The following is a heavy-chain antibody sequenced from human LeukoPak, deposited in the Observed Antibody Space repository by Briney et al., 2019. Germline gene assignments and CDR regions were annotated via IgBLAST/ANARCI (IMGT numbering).Heavy chain of an antibody. D-gene: IGHD3-22*01. CDR2: ISYDGSNK. CDR3: AKWSGSSGYSAVDY. Sequence: GGSPRLSCAASGFTFSSYAMHWVRQAPGKGLEWVAVISYDGSNKYYADSVKGRFTISRDNSKNTLYLQMNSLRAEDTAVYYCAKWSGSSGYSAVDYWGQGTLVTVSS. V-gene: IGHV3-30*04. CDR1: GFTFSSYA. J-gene: IGHJ4*02.